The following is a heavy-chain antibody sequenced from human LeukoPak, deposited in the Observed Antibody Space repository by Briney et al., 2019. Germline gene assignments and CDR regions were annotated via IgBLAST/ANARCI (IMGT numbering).Heavy chain of an antibody. Sequence: SETLSLTCTVSGGSINSYYWSWIRQPPGKGLEWIGYIYSSGSTNYNPSLKSRVTISVDTSKNQFSLELTSVTAADTAVYYCARRKEWLMRSTWWFDPWGQGTLVTVSS. CDR3: ARRKEWLMRSTWWFDP. D-gene: IGHD3-3*01. V-gene: IGHV4-59*12. CDR1: GGSINSYY. CDR2: IYSSGST. J-gene: IGHJ5*02.